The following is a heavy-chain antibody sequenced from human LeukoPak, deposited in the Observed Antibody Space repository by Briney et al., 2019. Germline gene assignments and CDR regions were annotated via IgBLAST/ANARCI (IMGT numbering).Heavy chain of an antibody. J-gene: IGHJ4*02. CDR1: GGSISSGSYY. V-gene: IGHV4-39*01. CDR2: IYYSGST. Sequence: SETLSLTCTVSGGSISSGSYYWGWIRQPPGKGLEWIGNIYYSGSTYYNPSLKSRVTIFVHTSKNQFSLNLGSVTAADTAVYFCARLDFPHYFDYWDQGTLVTVSS. CDR3: ARLDFPHYFDY. D-gene: IGHD2/OR15-2a*01.